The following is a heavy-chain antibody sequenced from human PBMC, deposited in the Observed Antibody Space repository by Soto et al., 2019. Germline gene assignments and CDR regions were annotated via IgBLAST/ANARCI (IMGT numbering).Heavy chain of an antibody. J-gene: IGHJ2*01. CDR1: GYSFTRYW. D-gene: IGHD3-22*01. V-gene: IGHV5-51*01. CDR2: IYPGDSDT. CDR3: ARQEYYYDSRGVDWYFDL. Sequence: GESLKISCKGSGYSFTRYWIGWVRQMPGKGLEWMGIIYPGDSDTRYSPSFQGQVTISADKSISTAYLQWSSLKASDTAMYYCARQEYYYDSRGVDWYFDLWGRGTLVTVS.